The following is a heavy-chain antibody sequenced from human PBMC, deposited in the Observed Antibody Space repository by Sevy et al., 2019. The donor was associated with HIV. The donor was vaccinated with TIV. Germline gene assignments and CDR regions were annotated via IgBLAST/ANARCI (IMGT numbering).Heavy chain of an antibody. J-gene: IGHJ4*02. CDR1: GFTFSIYG. D-gene: IGHD6-13*01. Sequence: GGSLRLSCAASGFTFSIYGMHWVRQAPGKGLEWVAVISYDRSNKYYADSVKGRFTISRDNSKNTLYLQMNSLRAEDTAVYYCAKKGGGGAAAGIFYYWGQGTLVTVSS. CDR2: ISYDRSNK. V-gene: IGHV3-30*18. CDR3: AKKGGGGAAAGIFYY.